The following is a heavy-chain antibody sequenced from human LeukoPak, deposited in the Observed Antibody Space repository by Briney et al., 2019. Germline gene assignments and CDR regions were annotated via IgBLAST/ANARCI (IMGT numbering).Heavy chain of an antibody. Sequence: PSETLSLTCAVYGGSFSRYYWRWIRQSPGKGLEGIAEIDHRGDTNYNPSVKSRVTISVDTSKNQFSLRVRSLSAADTAVYYCARGATISETGYFDFWGQGTLVTVSS. D-gene: IGHD5-24*01. CDR2: IDHRGDT. CDR1: GGSFSRYY. V-gene: IGHV4-34*01. CDR3: ARGATISETGYFDF. J-gene: IGHJ4*03.